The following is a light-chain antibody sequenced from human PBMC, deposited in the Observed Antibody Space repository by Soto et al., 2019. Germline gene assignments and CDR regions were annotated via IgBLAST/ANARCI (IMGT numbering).Light chain of an antibody. Sequence: DIQMTQSPSTLSASVGDRVTITCRASQSISPWLAWYQQIPGEAPKLLIYKASSLESWVPSRFSGGGSGTEFTLTISSLQPDDVATYYCQQYATYWTFGQGTKVDIK. CDR3: QQYATYWT. V-gene: IGKV1-5*03. CDR2: KAS. CDR1: QSISPW. J-gene: IGKJ1*01.